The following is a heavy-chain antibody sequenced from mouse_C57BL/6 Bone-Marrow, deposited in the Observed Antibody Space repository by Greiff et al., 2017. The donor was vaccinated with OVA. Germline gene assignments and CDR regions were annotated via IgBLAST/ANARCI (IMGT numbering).Heavy chain of an antibody. CDR1: GYTFTNYW. D-gene: IGHD1-1*01. V-gene: IGHV1-63*01. Sequence: QVQLQQSGAELVRPGTSVKMSCKASGYTFTNYWIGWAKQRPGHGLEWIGDIYPGGGYTNYNETFKGKATLTADKSSSTAYMQFSSLTSEDSAIYYCARSHYYYGRSGFAYWGQGTLVTVSA. CDR3: ARSHYYYGRSGFAY. CDR2: IYPGGGYT. J-gene: IGHJ3*01.